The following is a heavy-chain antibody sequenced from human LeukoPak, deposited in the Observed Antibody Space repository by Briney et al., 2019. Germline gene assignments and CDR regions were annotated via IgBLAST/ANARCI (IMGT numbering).Heavy chain of an antibody. Sequence: PGGSLRLSCGASAFTFSDYYMSWIRQAPGKGLEWVSYISSSSSYTNYADSVKGRFTISRDNAKNSLYLQMNGLRAEDTAVYYCARADGYNSPFDYWGQGTLVTVSS. D-gene: IGHD5-24*01. CDR2: ISSSSSYT. V-gene: IGHV3-11*05. J-gene: IGHJ4*02. CDR3: ARADGYNSPFDY. CDR1: AFTFSDYY.